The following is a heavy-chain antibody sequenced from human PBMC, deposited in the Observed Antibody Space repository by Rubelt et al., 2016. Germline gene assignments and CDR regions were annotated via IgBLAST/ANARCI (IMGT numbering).Heavy chain of an antibody. CDR3: ARSSGTTVTTVDY. D-gene: IGHD4-17*01. CDR1: GYSFTSYW. V-gene: IGHV5-10-1*01. J-gene: IGHJ4*02. Sequence: EVQLVQSGAEVKKPGESLRISCKGSGYSFTSYWISWVRQMPGKGLEWMGGLDPTDAYTNYSPSFQGHVTISADKSISTAYLQWSSRKASDTAMYYCARSSGTTVTTVDYWGQGTLVTVSS. CDR2: LDPTDAYT.